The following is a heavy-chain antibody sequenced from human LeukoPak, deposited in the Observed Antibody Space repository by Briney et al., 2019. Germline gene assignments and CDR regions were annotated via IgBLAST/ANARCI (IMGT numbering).Heavy chain of an antibody. V-gene: IGHV3-33*01. D-gene: IGHD2-2*01. CDR3: ARLDSGTFAFDC. J-gene: IGHJ4*02. CDR2: IWYDGSNK. Sequence: PGGSLRLSCAASGFTFSSYGMHWVRQAPGKGLEWVAVIWYDGSNKYYADSVKGRFTISRDNSKRTLFLHMGSLRAEDVAVYFCARLDSGTFAFDCWGQGTLVTVSS. CDR1: GFTFSSYG.